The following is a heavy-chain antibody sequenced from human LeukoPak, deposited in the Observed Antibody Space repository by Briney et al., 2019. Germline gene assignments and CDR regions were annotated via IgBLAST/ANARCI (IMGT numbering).Heavy chain of an antibody. V-gene: IGHV3-33*01. CDR2: IWYDGGKK. Sequence: GGSLRLSCAASGFTFRTYGMHWVRQAPGEGLEWVAVIWYDGGKKHYVDSVEGRFTISRDNSKNILYLEMSSLRAEDTAVYYCARNHYYVPGSSDTWGQGTIVTVSS. CDR1: GFTFRTYG. D-gene: IGHD3-10*01. CDR3: ARNHYYVPGSSDT. J-gene: IGHJ3*01.